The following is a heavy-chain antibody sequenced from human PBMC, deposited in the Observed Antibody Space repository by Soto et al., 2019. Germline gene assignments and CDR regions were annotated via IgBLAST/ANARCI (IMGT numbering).Heavy chain of an antibody. V-gene: IGHV3-23*01. CDR2: ISGSGGST. J-gene: IGHJ6*03. CDR1: GFTFSSYA. D-gene: IGHD3-16*01. Sequence: GGSLRLSCAASGFTFSSYAMSWVRQAPGKGLEWVSAISGSGGSTYYADSVKGRFTISRDNSKNTLYLQMNSLRAEDTAVYYCAKRTFPAIYYYYYMDVWGKGTTVTVSS. CDR3: AKRTFPAIYYYYYMDV.